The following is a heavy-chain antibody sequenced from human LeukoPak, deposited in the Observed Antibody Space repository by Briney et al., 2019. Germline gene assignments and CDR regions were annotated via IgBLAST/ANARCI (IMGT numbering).Heavy chain of an antibody. D-gene: IGHD4-17*01. CDR2: IYSGGST. Sequence: PGGSLRLSCAASGFTVSSNYMSWVRQAPGKGLEWVSVIYSGGSTYYADSVKGRFTISRDNSKNTLYLQINSLRIEDTAAYYWAREIHYGEPDYWGQGTLVTVSS. V-gene: IGHV3-53*01. CDR1: GFTVSSNY. J-gene: IGHJ4*02. CDR3: AREIHYGEPDY.